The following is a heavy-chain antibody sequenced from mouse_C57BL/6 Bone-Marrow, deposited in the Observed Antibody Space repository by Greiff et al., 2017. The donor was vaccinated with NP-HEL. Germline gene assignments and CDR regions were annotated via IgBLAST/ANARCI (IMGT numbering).Heavy chain of an antibody. CDR1: GFTFSDYY. CDR3: ARDMGYGFFDY. V-gene: IGHV5-16*01. CDR2: INYDGSST. J-gene: IGHJ2*01. D-gene: IGHD2-2*01. Sequence: EVMLVESEGGLVQPGSSMKLSCTASGFTFSDYYMAWVRQVPEKGLEWVANINYDGSSTYYLDSLKSRFIISRDNAKNILYLQMSSLKSEDTATYYCARDMGYGFFDYWGQGTTLTVSS.